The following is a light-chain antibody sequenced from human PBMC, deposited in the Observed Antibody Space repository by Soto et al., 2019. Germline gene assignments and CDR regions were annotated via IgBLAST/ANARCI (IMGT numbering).Light chain of an antibody. CDR1: QSVSSN. J-gene: IGKJ4*01. V-gene: IGKV3-11*01. CDR3: QQRSDRLT. CDR2: DAS. Sequence: EIVMTQSPATLSVSPGERATLSCRASQSVSSNLAWYQQRPGQAPRLLINDASNRANGIPARFSGCGSGTDFTLTISSLEPEDFAVYYCQQRSDRLTVGGGTKVDI.